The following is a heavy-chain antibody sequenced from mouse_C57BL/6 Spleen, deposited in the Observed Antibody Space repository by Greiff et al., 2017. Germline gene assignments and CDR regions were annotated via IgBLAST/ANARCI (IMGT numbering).Heavy chain of an antibody. Sequence: EVHLVESGGGLVKPGGSLTLSCAASGFTFSSYAMSWVRQTPEQRLEWVATISDGGSYTSYPDNVKGRFTISRDNAKNYLYLQMSHLKSEDTAIYYCARGGDPGWFAYWGQGTLVTVSA. V-gene: IGHV5-4*01. J-gene: IGHJ3*01. CDR2: ISDGGSYT. CDR3: ARGGDPGWFAY. CDR1: GFTFSSYA.